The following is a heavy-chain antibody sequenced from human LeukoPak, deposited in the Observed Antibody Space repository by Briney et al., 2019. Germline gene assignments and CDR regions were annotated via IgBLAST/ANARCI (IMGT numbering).Heavy chain of an antibody. CDR1: GFTFSSYW. CDR3: ARESSLDILTGYLSLYYCYGMDV. J-gene: IGHJ6*02. CDR2: IKQDGSEK. V-gene: IGHV3-7*01. D-gene: IGHD3-9*01. Sequence: GGSLRLSCAASGFTFSSYWMSWVRQAPGKGLEWVANIKQDGSEKYYVDSVKGRFTISRDNAKNSLYLQMNSLRAEDTAVYYCARESSLDILTGYLSLYYCYGMDVWGQGTTVTVSS.